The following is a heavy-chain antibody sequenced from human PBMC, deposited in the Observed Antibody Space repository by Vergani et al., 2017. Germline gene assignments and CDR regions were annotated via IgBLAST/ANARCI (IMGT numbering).Heavy chain of an antibody. V-gene: IGHV3-72*01. CDR1: GFTFSDHY. CDR2: TRNKANSYTT. D-gene: IGHD2-2*01. CDR3: AKGGGVFRYCSSTSCDPLRNWFDP. J-gene: IGHJ5*02. Sequence: EVQLVESGGGLVQPGGSLRLSCAASGFTFSDHYMDWVRQAPGKGLEWVGRTRNKANSYTTEYAASVKGRFTISRDDSKNSLYLQINSLKTEDTAVYYCAKGGGVFRYCSSTSCDPLRNWFDPWGQGTLVTVSS.